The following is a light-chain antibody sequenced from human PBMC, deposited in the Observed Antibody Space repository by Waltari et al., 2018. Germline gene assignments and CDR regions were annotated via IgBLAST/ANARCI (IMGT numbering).Light chain of an antibody. CDR1: QSVSNY. CDR3: QQRGNGLT. J-gene: IGKJ4*01. V-gene: IGKV3-11*01. CDR2: DAS. Sequence: DIVLTQSPATLSLSPGERATLSCRASQSVSNYLAWYQQKPGQAPRLLIYDASTRATGTPARFSGSGSGTDFTLTISSLEPEDFAFYYCQQRGNGLTFGGGTKVEIK.